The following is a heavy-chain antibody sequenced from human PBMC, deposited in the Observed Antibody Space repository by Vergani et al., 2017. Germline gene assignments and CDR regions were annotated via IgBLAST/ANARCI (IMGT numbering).Heavy chain of an antibody. CDR1: GFTFSDYY. CDR2: ITSGGTI. D-gene: IGHD3-16*02. V-gene: IGHV3-11*01. Sequence: QVQLVESGGGSVKPGGSLRLSCAASGFTFSDYYMSWIRQAPGKGLEWVSYITSGGTIYYSDSVKGRFTISRDNPKNSLYLQMNSLRAEDTAVYYCARANLITFGGIIVNWGQGTLVTVSS. J-gene: IGHJ4*02. CDR3: ARANLITFGGIIVN.